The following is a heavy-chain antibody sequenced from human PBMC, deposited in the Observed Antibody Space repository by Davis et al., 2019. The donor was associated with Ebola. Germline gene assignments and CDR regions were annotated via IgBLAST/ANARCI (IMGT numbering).Heavy chain of an antibody. CDR2: ISYDGNSQ. CDR1: GITFTNYA. V-gene: IGHV3-30*04. CDR3: ARGGYFGLGTYYNAAPFYY. J-gene: IGHJ4*02. D-gene: IGHD3-10*01. Sequence: GESLKISCAASGITFTNYALHWVRQAPGKGLQWLAVISYDGNSQYYADSVRGRFTVSRDISKNTLYLQMNSLRPDDTAVYYCARGGYFGLGTYYNAAPFYYWGQGTLVTVSS.